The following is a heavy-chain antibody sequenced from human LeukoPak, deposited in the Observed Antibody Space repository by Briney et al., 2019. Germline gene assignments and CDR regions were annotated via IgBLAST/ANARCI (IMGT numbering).Heavy chain of an antibody. Sequence: GGSLRLSCAASGFTFSDYYISWIRQAPGKGLEWVSSISSSSSYIYYADSVKGRFTISRDNAKNSLYLQMNSLRAEDTAVYYCASLVVVVAARTDYWGQGTLVTVSS. CDR3: ASLVVVVAARTDY. CDR2: ISSSSSYI. D-gene: IGHD2-15*01. J-gene: IGHJ4*02. CDR1: GFTFSDYY. V-gene: IGHV3-11*06.